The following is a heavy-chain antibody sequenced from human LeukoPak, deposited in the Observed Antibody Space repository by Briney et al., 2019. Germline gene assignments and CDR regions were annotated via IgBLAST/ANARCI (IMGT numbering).Heavy chain of an antibody. CDR1: GFTFSSYS. CDR3: ARPYYDSRGYYRFDY. Sequence: GGSLRLSCAASGFTFSSYSMNWVRQAPGKGLEWVSSISSSSNYIYYADSVKGRFTISRDNAKNSLYLQMNSLRAEDTAVYYCARPYYDSRGYYRFDYWGQGTLVTVSS. CDR2: ISSSSNYI. J-gene: IGHJ4*02. V-gene: IGHV3-21*01. D-gene: IGHD3-22*01.